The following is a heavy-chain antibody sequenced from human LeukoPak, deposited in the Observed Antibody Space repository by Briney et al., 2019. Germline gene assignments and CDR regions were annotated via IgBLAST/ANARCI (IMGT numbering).Heavy chain of an antibody. D-gene: IGHD2-8*02. V-gene: IGHV3-30*04. CDR2: ISNDGNEK. CDR3: ARDGGYTGGWTYGAGDY. Sequence: GGSLRLSCAASGFTFSAYVMHWVRQAPGKGLECVAVISNDGNEKYYADSVKGRSSISRDNSKNTLYLQMSSLRTEDTAVYYCARDGGYTGGWTYGAGDYWGQGNLVTVSS. J-gene: IGHJ4*01. CDR1: GFTFSAYV.